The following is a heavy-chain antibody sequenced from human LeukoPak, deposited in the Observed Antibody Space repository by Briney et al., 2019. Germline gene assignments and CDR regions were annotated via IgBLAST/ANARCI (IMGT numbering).Heavy chain of an antibody. D-gene: IGHD2-2*01. CDR3: AGGCSRTSCYLAGNNDAFDI. CDR1: GASLSNYY. Sequence: SETLSLTCTVSGASLSNYYWNWVRQPAGQGLEWIGRIYTSGSTSYNPSLKSRVTMSGDTSKKPVSLKLSSVTAADTAGDYCAGGCSRTSCYLAGNNDAFDIWGQGTMVTVSS. CDR2: IYTSGST. J-gene: IGHJ3*02. V-gene: IGHV4-4*07.